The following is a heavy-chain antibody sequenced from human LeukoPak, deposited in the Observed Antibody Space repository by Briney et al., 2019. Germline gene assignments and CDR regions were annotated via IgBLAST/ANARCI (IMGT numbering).Heavy chain of an antibody. CDR1: GGSFSGYY. V-gene: IGHV4-34*01. Sequence: SETLSLTCAVYGGSFSGYYWSWIRQPPGKGLEWIGEINHSGSTNYNPSLKSRVTISVDTSKNQFSLKLSSVTAADTAVYYCARGDQSYYFDYWGEGTLVTVSS. CDR2: INHSGST. CDR3: ARGDQSYYFDY. J-gene: IGHJ4*02.